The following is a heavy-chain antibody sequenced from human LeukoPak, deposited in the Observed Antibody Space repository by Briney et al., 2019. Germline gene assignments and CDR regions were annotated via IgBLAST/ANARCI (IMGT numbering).Heavy chain of an antibody. Sequence: IPSETLSLTGTGSGGSISSYYWSWLRQPPGKGLEWIGYIYYSGSTNYNPSLKSRVTISVDTSKNQFSLKLSSVTAADTAVYYCARGGNWGQGTLVTVSS. D-gene: IGHD3-16*01. CDR1: GGSISSYY. J-gene: IGHJ4*02. CDR2: IYYSGST. V-gene: IGHV4-59*01. CDR3: ARGGN.